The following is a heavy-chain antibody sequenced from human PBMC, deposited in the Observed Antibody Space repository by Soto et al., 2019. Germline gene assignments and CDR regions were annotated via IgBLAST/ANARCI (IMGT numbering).Heavy chain of an antibody. Sequence: SETLSLTCTVSGGSISSGDYYWSWIRQPPGKGLEWIGYIYHSGSTYYNPSLKSRVTMSVDTSKNQFSLKLSSVTAADTAVYNCARGDYYNGSGTIRAPFDDWGQGTLVTVSS. CDR1: GGSISSGDYY. D-gene: IGHD3-10*01. CDR3: ARGDYYNGSGTIRAPFDD. J-gene: IGHJ4*02. V-gene: IGHV4-30-4*01. CDR2: IYHSGST.